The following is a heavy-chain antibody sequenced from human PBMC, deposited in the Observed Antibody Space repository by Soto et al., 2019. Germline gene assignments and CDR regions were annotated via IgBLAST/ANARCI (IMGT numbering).Heavy chain of an antibody. D-gene: IGHD2-2*01. J-gene: IGHJ3*02. CDR2: NIPNFKTA. Sequence: GASMKVSCKASGCTLSNYAMSWVPQAPGPGTERKEKNIPNFKTANYAKKIQGKVTINADESTSKTNMEMSSLRSEDTAVYYCARGFWLRSDIVVVPAAMVPGAFDIWGQGTIVTVSS. CDR3: ARGFWLRSDIVVVPAAMVPGAFDI. CDR1: GCTLSNYA. V-gene: IGHV1-69*13.